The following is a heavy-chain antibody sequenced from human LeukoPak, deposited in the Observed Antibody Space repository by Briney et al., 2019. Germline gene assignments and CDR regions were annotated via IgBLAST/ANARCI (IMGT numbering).Heavy chain of an antibody. Sequence: SETLSLTCAVYGGSFSGYYWSWIRQPPGKGLEWIGEINHSGSTNYNPSLKSRVTISVDTSKNQFSLKRSSVTGADTAVYYCARGRRAAAGLQRGYYYYGMDVWGQGTTVTVSS. CDR2: INHSGST. CDR1: GGSFSGYY. J-gene: IGHJ6*02. V-gene: IGHV4-34*01. D-gene: IGHD6-13*01. CDR3: ARGRRAAAGLQRGYYYYGMDV.